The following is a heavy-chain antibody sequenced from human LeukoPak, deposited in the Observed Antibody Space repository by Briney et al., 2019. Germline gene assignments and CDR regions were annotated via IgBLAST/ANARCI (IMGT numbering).Heavy chain of an antibody. Sequence: SVKVSCKASGGTFSSYAISWVRQAPGQGLLWMGGIMPIYGTANYAQKFQGRVTMTADESTSTAYMELSSLRSEDTAVYYCARDEVGVGATHDYWGQGTLVTVSS. CDR1: GGTFSSYA. CDR3: ARDEVGVGATHDY. V-gene: IGHV1-69*13. D-gene: IGHD1-26*01. CDR2: IMPIYGTA. J-gene: IGHJ4*02.